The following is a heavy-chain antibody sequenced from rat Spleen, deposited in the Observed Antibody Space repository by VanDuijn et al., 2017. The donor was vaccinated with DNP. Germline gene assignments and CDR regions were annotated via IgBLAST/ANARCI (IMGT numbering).Heavy chain of an antibody. J-gene: IGHJ2*01. D-gene: IGHD1-3*01. CDR3: ARSGGSYPFDY. Sequence: QVQLKESGPGLVQPSQTLSLTCTVSGFSLTSNGVSWVRQPPGKGLEWIAAISSGGSTYYNSALKSRLSISRDTSKSQVFLKMNSLQTEDTAMYFCARSGGSYPFDYWGQGVMVTVSS. V-gene: IGHV2S12*01. CDR1: GFSLTSNG. CDR2: ISSGGST.